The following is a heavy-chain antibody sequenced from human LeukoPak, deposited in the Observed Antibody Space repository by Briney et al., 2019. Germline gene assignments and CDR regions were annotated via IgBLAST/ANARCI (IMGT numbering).Heavy chain of an antibody. CDR2: INAGNGNT. CDR1: GYTFTSYA. J-gene: IGHJ4*02. V-gene: IGHV1-3*01. Sequence: ASVKVSCKASGYTFTSYAMHWVRQAPGQRLEWMGWINAGNGNTKYSQKFQGRVTITRDTSASTAYMELRSLRSDDTAVYYCARVYSSGRFDYWGQGTLVTVSS. D-gene: IGHD6-19*01. CDR3: ARVYSSGRFDY.